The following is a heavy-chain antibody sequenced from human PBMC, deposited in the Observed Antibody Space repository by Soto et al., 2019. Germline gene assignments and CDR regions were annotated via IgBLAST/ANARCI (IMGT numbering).Heavy chain of an antibody. CDR3: ARNGVGLCSRGVCYTYLDQ. D-gene: IGHD2-8*01. J-gene: IGHJ4*02. CDR1: SGSITSSNW. CDR2: MHPDGRT. V-gene: IGHV4-4*02. Sequence: QVQLQESGPGLVKPSETLSLTCAVSSGSITSSNWWSWVRQPPGKGLEWIAEMHPDGRTNYNPSLRSRVSISVDKSRNQFSLEVSSVAAADTAVYYCARNGVGLCSRGVCYTYLDQWGQGTLVTVSS.